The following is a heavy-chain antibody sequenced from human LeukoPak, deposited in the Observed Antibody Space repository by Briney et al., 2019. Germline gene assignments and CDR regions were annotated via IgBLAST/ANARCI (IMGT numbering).Heavy chain of an antibody. CDR1: GFTFSSYW. Sequence: PGGSLRLSCAASGFTFSSYWMSWVRQAPGKGLEWVANIKQDGSEKYYVDSVKGRFTISRDNAKNSLYLQMNSLRAEDTAVYYCARDRLEGEYYDFWSGYYQFDYWGQGTLVTVSS. V-gene: IGHV3-7*01. D-gene: IGHD3-3*01. CDR3: ARDRLEGEYYDFWSGYYQFDY. CDR2: IKQDGSEK. J-gene: IGHJ4*02.